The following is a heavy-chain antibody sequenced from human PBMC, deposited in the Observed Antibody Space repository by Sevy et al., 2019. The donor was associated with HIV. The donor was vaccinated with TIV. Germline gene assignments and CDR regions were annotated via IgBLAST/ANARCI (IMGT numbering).Heavy chain of an antibody. J-gene: IGHJ4*02. D-gene: IGHD3-10*01. CDR2: IVPIFGST. Sequence: ASVKVSCKASGGTFSDYALSWVRQAPGQGLEWMGGIVPIFGSTEYAQRFQDRVTITADESTNTAYMELRSLRSEDSAVYYCARFKYYGSQNLYDFDYWGQGTLVTVSS. CDR3: ARFKYYGSQNLYDFDY. CDR1: GGTFSDYA. V-gene: IGHV1-69*13.